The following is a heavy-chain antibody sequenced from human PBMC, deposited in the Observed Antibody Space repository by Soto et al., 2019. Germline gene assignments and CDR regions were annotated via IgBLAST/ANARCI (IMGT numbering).Heavy chain of an antibody. J-gene: IGHJ4*02. CDR1: GFTFSGSA. D-gene: IGHD3-22*01. V-gene: IGHV3-73*02. Sequence: EVQLVESGGGLVQPGGSLKLSCAASGFTFSGSAMHWVRQASGKGLEWVGRIRSKANSYATAYAASVKGRLTISRDDSKTTAYLQLNSLKTEDTAVYYCTRHEYYYDSRGAKGGVDYWGQGTLVTVSS. CDR2: IRSKANSYAT. CDR3: TRHEYYYDSRGAKGGVDY.